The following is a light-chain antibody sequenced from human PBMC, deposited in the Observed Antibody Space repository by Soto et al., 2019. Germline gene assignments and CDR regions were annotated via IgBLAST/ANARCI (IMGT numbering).Light chain of an antibody. V-gene: IGKV3-15*01. CDR3: QQYNNWPKT. Sequence: EIVMTQSPATLSVSPGERATLSCRASQSVSSNLAWYQQKPGQAPRLLIYGASTRATGIPARFSGSGSRTEFTLTISSLQSEDFAVYYCQQYNNWPKTLGQGTRLEI. J-gene: IGKJ5*01. CDR1: QSVSSN. CDR2: GAS.